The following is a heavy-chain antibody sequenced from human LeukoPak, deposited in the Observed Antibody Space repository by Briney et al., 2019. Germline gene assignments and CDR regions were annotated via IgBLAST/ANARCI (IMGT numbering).Heavy chain of an antibody. D-gene: IGHD6-6*01. V-gene: IGHV4-39*07. J-gene: IGHJ3*02. CDR2: IYYGGST. CDR3: ARTSIAARRAHAFDI. CDR1: GVSISRSSYY. Sequence: SETLSLTCTVSGVSISRSSYYWGWIRQPPGKGLEWIGSIYYGGSTYYNPSLKSRVTISVDRSKNQFSLKLSSVTAADTAVYYCARTSIAARRAHAFDIWGQGTMVTVSS.